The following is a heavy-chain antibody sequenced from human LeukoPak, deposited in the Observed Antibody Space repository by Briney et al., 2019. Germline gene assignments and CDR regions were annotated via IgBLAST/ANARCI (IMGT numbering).Heavy chain of an antibody. CDR2: VKHSGST. D-gene: IGHD3-10*01. CDR1: GGSFSGYY. CDR3: ARGPAMVRALDI. J-gene: IGHJ3*02. V-gene: IGHV4-34*01. Sequence: SETLSLTYAVYGGSFSGYYWSWIRQPPGKGLEWIGEVKHSGSTNYNPSLKSRVTISVDTSKNQFSLKLSSVTAADTAVYYCARGPAMVRALDIWGQGTMVTVSS.